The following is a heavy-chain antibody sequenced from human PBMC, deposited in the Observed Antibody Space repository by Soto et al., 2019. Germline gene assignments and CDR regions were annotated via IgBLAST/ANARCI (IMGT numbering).Heavy chain of an antibody. CDR3: ASRSSGWYFDY. Sequence: EVQLLESGGGLVQPGGSLRLSCAASGFTFNSYAMNWVRQAPGKGLEWVSVISGSGGSTYYADSVKGRFTISRDNSKNTLYLQMISLRAEDTAVYYCASRSSGWYFDYWGQGPLVTVSS. CDR2: ISGSGGST. CDR1: GFTFNSYA. J-gene: IGHJ4*02. D-gene: IGHD6-19*01. V-gene: IGHV3-23*01.